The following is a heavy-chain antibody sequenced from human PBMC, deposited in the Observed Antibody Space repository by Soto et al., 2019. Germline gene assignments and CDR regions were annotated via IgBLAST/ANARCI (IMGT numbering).Heavy chain of an antibody. CDR2: IYYSGST. V-gene: IGHV4-59*08. J-gene: IGHJ6*03. D-gene: IGHD4-4*01. CDR1: GGSISSYY. CDR3: AGRGSNYYYYYYMDV. Sequence: ASETLSLTCTVSGGSISSYYWSWIRQPPGKGLEWIGYIYYSGSTNYNPSLKSRVTISVDTSKNQFSLKLSSVTAADTAVYYCAGRGSNYYYYYYMDVWGKGTTVTVSS.